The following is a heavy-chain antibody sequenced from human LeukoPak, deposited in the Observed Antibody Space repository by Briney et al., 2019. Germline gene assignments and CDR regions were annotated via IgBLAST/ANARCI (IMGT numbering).Heavy chain of an antibody. CDR1: GFTFSSYT. V-gene: IGHV3-23*01. CDR2: ISGSGSST. Sequence: PGGSLRLSCAASGFTFSSYTMSWVRQAPGKGLEWVSAISGSGSSTYYADSVKGRFTISRDNSKNTLYLQMYSLRAADTRVYYCAKSILLTTFDSWGQGTLLTVSS. J-gene: IGHJ4*02. CDR3: AKSILLTTFDS. D-gene: IGHD4-11*01.